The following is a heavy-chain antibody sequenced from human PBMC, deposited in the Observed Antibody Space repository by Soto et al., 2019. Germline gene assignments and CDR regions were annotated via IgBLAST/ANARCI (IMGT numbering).Heavy chain of an antibody. D-gene: IGHD1-26*01. CDR3: TQIYGSGSWGWYFHS. V-gene: IGHV2-5*02. CDR2: VFWDDGE. J-gene: IGHJ4*02. CDR1: GFSLTTTGVG. Sequence: QITLRESGPSLMKPTETLTLTCTFSGFSLTTTGVGVGWIRQPPGKALEWLAVVFWDDGERYSPPLKSRVTITKDTSKNQVVLRMTNMDPVDTATYYCTQIYGSGSWGWYFHSWGQGTLVTVSS.